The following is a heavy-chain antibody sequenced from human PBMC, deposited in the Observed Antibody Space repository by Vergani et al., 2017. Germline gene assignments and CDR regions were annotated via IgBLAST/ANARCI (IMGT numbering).Heavy chain of an antibody. V-gene: IGHV4-59*01. CDR1: GGSITNNF. CDR2: IHHSGAT. J-gene: IGHJ3*02. CDR3: ARDTLHFDSENYDDVFDS. D-gene: IGHD3-16*01. Sequence: QVQLQESGPGLVKPSETLSLTCTVSGGSITNNFWSWIRRPPGKGLEWIGYIHHSGATNSKSSLRSRVSISIDTSKSSFSLRLSSVTTADTAMYYCARDTLHFDSENYDDVFDSWCQGTMVIVSS.